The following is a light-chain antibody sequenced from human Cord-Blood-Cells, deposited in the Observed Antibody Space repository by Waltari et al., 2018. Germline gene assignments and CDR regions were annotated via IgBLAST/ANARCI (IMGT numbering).Light chain of an antibody. CDR2: LNSDGSH. J-gene: IGLJ3*02. Sequence: QLVLTQSPSASASLGASVKLTCTLSSGHSSYAIAWHQQQPGKGPRYLMKLNSDGSHSKGDGIPDRFSGSSSGAERYLPISSRQFEDEADYYCQTWGTGNWVFGGGTKLPVL. CDR1: SGHSSYA. V-gene: IGLV4-69*01. CDR3: QTWGTGNWV.